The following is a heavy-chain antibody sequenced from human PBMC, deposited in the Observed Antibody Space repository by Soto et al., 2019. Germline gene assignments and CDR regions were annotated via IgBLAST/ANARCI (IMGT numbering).Heavy chain of an antibody. CDR3: ARGGGSPYHDHEFDY. V-gene: IGHV4-59*11. Sequence: QVQLQESGPGLEKPSETLSLTCSVSGVSTSNHYWTWIRKPPGQGPEWIGCIYYRGTTNYNASFNSRVTISVDTSKNQFSLKLTSVTTADTAVYYCARGGGSPYHDHEFDYWGQGILVTVSS. D-gene: IGHD2-2*01. CDR1: GVSTSNHY. J-gene: IGHJ4*02. CDR2: IYYRGTT.